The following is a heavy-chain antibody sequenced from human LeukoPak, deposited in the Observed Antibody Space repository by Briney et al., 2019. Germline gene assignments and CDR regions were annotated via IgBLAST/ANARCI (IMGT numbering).Heavy chain of an antibody. CDR2: IYHSGST. CDR1: GGSISSGGYS. D-gene: IGHD2-2*01. Sequence: PSETLSLTRAVSGGSISSGGYSWSWIRQPPGKGLEWIGYIYHSGSTYYNPSLKSRVTISVDRSKNQFSLKLSSVTAADTPVLNTLRDETYCISTCCYAGGWFDPWGQGTLVTVSS. J-gene: IGHJ5*02. V-gene: IGHV4-30-2*01. CDR3: LRDETYCISTCCYAGGWFDP.